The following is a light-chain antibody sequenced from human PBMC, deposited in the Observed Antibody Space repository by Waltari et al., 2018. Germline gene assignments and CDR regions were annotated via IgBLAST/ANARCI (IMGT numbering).Light chain of an antibody. CDR2: AVS. CDR3: SSYAGSSKGV. V-gene: IGLV2-23*02. Sequence: QSALTQPASVSGSPGQSITISCTGTSSDVGNYKRVSWYQQNPGKAPKLMICAVSKRPSGVSDRFSGSKSGDMASLTISGLQPEDEAGYFCSSYAGSSKGVFGGGTKVTVL. J-gene: IGLJ2*01. CDR1: SSDVGNYKR.